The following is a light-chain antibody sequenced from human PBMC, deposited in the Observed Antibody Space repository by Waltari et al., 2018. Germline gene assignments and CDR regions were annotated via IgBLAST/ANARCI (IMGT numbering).Light chain of an antibody. Sequence: DIVMTQSPDSLAVSLGERATSNCKSSQSLLYRSKNKNYLAWYQQRPGQPPKLLIYWASTRDSGVPDRFSGSGSGTDFTLTISSLQAEDVAVYYCQQYYSTPLTFGQGTKVEIK. J-gene: IGKJ1*01. V-gene: IGKV4-1*01. CDR3: QQYYSTPLT. CDR1: QSLLYRSKNKNY. CDR2: WAS.